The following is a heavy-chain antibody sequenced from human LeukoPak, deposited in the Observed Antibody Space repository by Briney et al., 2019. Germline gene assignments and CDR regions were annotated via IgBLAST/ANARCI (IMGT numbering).Heavy chain of an antibody. V-gene: IGHV3-7*01. D-gene: IGHD6-19*01. CDR1: GFSFNSYW. CDR3: GRFGYVAGIDL. CDR2: IDPAGTDT. J-gene: IGHJ4*02. Sequence: GSLRPSCAASGFSFNSYWMTWVRQPPGRGLEWVANIDPAGTDTYYVDPVKGRFTISRDNAKNLVYLQMNTLRAEDTAVYSCGRFGYVAGIDLWGQGTLVTVSS.